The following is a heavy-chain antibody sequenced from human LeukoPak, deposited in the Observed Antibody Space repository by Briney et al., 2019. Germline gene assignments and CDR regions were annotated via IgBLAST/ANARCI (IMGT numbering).Heavy chain of an antibody. V-gene: IGHV4-59*08. CDR1: DGSSSSSS. Sequence: SETLSLTCTVSDGSSSSSSWNWIRQPPEKGLEWIGYIYYSGSTKYNPSLESRVTISVDTSKNQISLKLRSVTAADTAMYYCARRQQTGGDNGLHNWFDPWGQGTLVTVSS. D-gene: IGHD2-21*01. J-gene: IGHJ5*02. CDR2: IYYSGST. CDR3: ARRQQTGGDNGLHNWFDP.